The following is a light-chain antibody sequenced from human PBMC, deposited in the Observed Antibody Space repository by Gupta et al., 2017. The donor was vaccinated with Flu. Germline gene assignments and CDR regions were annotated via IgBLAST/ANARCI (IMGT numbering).Light chain of an antibody. CDR3: CSYAGTKNWV. J-gene: IGLJ3*02. CDR2: DVT. CDR1: STNIGTYNF. Sequence: SVTISCTGASTNIGTYNFVSWYQQNPGEAPRLLLYDVTKRPSGVPGRFSGSKSGNTASLTISGLQTEDEADFYCCSYAGTKNWVFGGGTKLTVL. V-gene: IGLV2-11*03.